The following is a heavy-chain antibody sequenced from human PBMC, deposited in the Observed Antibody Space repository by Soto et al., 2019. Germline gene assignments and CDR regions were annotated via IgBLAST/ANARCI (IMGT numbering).Heavy chain of an antibody. D-gene: IGHD6-13*01. CDR3: ARETAGRAFDI. Sequence: SVKVSCKXSGGTFSSYAISWVRQAPGQGLEWMGGIIPIFGTANYAQKFQGRVTITADKSTSTAYMELSSLRSEDTAVYYCARETAGRAFDIWGQGTMVTVSS. V-gene: IGHV1-69*06. J-gene: IGHJ3*02. CDR2: IIPIFGTA. CDR1: GGTFSSYA.